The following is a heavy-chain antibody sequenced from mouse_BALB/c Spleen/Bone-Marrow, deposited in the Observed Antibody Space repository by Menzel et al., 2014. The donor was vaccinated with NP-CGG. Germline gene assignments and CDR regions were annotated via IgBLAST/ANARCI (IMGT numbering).Heavy chain of an antibody. Sequence: VQLQQSGAELVKPGASVMLSCTASGFNIKDTYMHWVKQRPEQGLEWIGRIDPANGNIKYDTKFQGKAPITADTSSKTAYLQLISLTSEDSAVYYCAPYYYDRWFANWGQGTLVTVSA. CDR2: IDPANGNI. D-gene: IGHD1-1*01. CDR1: GFNIKDTY. J-gene: IGHJ3*01. V-gene: IGHV14-3*02. CDR3: APYYYDRWFAN.